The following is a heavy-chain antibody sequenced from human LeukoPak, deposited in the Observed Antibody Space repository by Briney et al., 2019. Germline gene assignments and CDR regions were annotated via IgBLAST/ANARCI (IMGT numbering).Heavy chain of an antibody. CDR3: ARDEVYCSSTSCYLDAIDY. Sequence: PGGSLRLSCAASGFTFSSYSMKWVRQAPGKGLGWVSYISSSSSTIYYADSVKGRFTISRDNAKNSLYLQMNSLRAEDTAVYYCARDEVYCSSTSCYLDAIDYWGQGTLVTVSS. CDR1: GFTFSSYS. V-gene: IGHV3-48*01. D-gene: IGHD2-2*01. J-gene: IGHJ4*02. CDR2: ISSSSSTI.